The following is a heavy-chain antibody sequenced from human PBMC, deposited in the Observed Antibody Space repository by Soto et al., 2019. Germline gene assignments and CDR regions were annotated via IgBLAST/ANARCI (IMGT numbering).Heavy chain of an antibody. CDR3: ARDLYAFTMVRGRELDY. D-gene: IGHD3-10*01. CDR2: ISAYNGNT. Sequence: QVQLVQSGAEVKKPGASLKVSCKASGYTFTSYGISWVRQAPGQGLEWMGWISAYNGNTNYAQKLQGRVTMTTDTSTSTAYMELRSLRSDDTAVYYCARDLYAFTMVRGRELDYWGQGTLVTVSS. V-gene: IGHV1-18*01. CDR1: GYTFTSYG. J-gene: IGHJ4*02.